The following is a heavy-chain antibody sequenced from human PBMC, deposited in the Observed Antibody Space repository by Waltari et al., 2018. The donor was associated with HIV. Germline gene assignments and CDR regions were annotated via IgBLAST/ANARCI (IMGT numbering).Heavy chain of an antibody. V-gene: IGHV4-39*01. CDR2: IYYSGST. CDR3: ARHEPRNTWFDP. Sequence: QLQLQESGPGLVKPSETLSLTCSVSGDSISSSYYYWGWIRQPPGKGLEWIGRIYYSGSTDDNPSLKSRVTISVDTSKNQFSLKLSSVTAADTAIYYCARHEPRNTWFDPWGQGTLVTVSS. CDR1: GDSISSSYYY. J-gene: IGHJ5*02.